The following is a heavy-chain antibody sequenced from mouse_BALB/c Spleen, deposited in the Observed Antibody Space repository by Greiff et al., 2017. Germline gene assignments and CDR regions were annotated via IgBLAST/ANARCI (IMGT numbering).Heavy chain of an antibody. CDR2: IDPANGNT. D-gene: IGHD1-1*01. CDR1: GFNIKDTY. V-gene: IGHV14-3*02. Sequence: SGAELVKPGASVKLSCTASGFNIKDTYMHWVKQRPEQGLEWIGRIDPANGNTKYDPKFQGKATITADTSSNTAYLQLSSLTSEDTAVYYCTRCGSSYWYFDVWGAGTTVTVSS. CDR3: TRCGSSYWYFDV. J-gene: IGHJ1*01.